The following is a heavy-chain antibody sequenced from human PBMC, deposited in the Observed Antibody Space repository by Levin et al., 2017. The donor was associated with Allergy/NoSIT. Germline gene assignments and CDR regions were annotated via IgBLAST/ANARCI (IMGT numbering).Heavy chain of an antibody. CDR3: ARDLAGYYDSSGHYAFDI. J-gene: IGHJ3*02. Sequence: SETLSLTCTVSGGSISSYYWSWFRQPPGKGLEWIGYIYYSGSTNYNPSLKSRVTISVDTSKNQFSLKLSSVTAADTAVYYCARDLAGYYDSSGHYAFDIWGQGTMVTVSS. D-gene: IGHD3-22*01. V-gene: IGHV4-59*01. CDR1: GGSISSYY. CDR2: IYYSGST.